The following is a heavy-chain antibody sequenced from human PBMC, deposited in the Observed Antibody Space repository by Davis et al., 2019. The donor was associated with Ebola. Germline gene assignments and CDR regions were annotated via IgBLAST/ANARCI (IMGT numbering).Heavy chain of an antibody. Sequence: PSETLSLTCAVYGGSFSGYYWSWIRQPPGKGLEWIGEINHSGSTNYNPSLKSRVTISVDTSKNQFSLKLSSVTAADTAVYYCARGSVLAARLNWFDPWGQGTLATVSS. CDR1: GGSFSGYY. D-gene: IGHD6-6*01. CDR3: ARGSVLAARLNWFDP. CDR2: INHSGST. V-gene: IGHV4-34*01. J-gene: IGHJ5*02.